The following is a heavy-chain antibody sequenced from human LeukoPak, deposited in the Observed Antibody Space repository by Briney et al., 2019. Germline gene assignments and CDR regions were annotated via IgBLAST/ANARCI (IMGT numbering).Heavy chain of an antibody. CDR3: ARDQGSGWYDY. J-gene: IGHJ4*02. CDR1: GGSISSGSYY. Sequence: PSQTLSLTCTVSGGSISSGSYYWSWIRQPAGKGLEWIGRIHTSGTTNYNPSLKSRLTMSVDMSKSQFSLKLSSVTAADTAVYYCARDQGSGWYDYWGQGTLVTVSS. V-gene: IGHV4-61*02. D-gene: IGHD6-19*01. CDR2: IHTSGTT.